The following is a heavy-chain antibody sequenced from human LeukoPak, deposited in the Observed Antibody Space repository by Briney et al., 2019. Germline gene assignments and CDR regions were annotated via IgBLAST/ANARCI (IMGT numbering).Heavy chain of an antibody. J-gene: IGHJ5*02. CDR1: GYTFTSYD. Sequence: ASVKVSCKASGYTFTSYDINWVRQATGQGLEWMGWMNPNSGNTGYAQKFQGRVTMTRNTSINTAYMELSSLRSEDTAVYYCARNPKRPFALRPRNPYPVDPWGQGTLVTVSS. V-gene: IGHV1-8*01. CDR2: MNPNSGNT. CDR3: ARNPKRPFALRPRNPYPVDP. D-gene: IGHD1-1*01.